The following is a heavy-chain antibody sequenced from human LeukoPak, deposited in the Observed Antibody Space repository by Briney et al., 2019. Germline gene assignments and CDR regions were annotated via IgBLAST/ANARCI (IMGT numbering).Heavy chain of an antibody. CDR1: GFTFSNAW. D-gene: IGHD1-14*01. Sequence: GGSLRLSCAASGFTFSNAWMTWVRQAPGKGLEWVGRIKSKSDGGTTDYAAPVQGRFTISRDDAKNTLYLQMNSLKTEDTAVYYCMTYNSDVSRGFFDPWGQGTLVTVSS. J-gene: IGHJ5*02. CDR3: MTYNSDVSRGFFDP. CDR2: IKSKSDGGTT. V-gene: IGHV3-15*01.